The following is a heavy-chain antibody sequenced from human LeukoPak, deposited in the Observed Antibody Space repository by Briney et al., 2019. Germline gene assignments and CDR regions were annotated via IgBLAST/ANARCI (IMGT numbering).Heavy chain of an antibody. CDR3: ARASPEFIDY. D-gene: IGHD2-2*01. J-gene: IGHJ4*02. CDR1: GGSISSYY. V-gene: IGHV4-59*01. Sequence: SETLSLTCTVSGGSISSYYWSWIRQPPGKGLEWIGYIHYSGGITYYNPSLKSRVTISEDSSKNQFSLRLTSVIAADTAVYYCARASPEFIDYWGQGTLVTVSS. CDR2: IHYSGGIT.